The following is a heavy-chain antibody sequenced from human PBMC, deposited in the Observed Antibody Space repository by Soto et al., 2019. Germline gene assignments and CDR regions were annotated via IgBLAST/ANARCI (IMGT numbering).Heavy chain of an antibody. J-gene: IGHJ5*02. V-gene: IGHV3-33*01. Sequence: QAQLVESGGGVVQLGTSLRLSCAASGFIFGKHAMHWVRQAPGKGLEWVAQIWADGTNKYYADSVKGRFTVSRDNSKNTVHLQLNSLRAEDTAVYYCARRPLGYCSSTSCFPAWGQGTLVTVSS. D-gene: IGHD2-2*01. CDR3: ARRPLGYCSSTSCFPA. CDR2: IWADGTNK. CDR1: GFIFGKHA.